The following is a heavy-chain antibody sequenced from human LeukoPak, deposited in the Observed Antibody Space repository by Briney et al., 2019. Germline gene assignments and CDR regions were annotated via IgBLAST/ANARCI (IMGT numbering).Heavy chain of an antibody. D-gene: IGHD6-19*01. J-gene: IGHJ3*02. CDR2: ISAYNGNT. V-gene: IGHV1-18*01. Sequence: ASVKVSCKASGYTFTSYGISWVLQAPGQGLEWMGWISAYNGNTNYAQKFQGRVTMTTDTSTSTAYMELRSLRSDDTAVYCCARDSQIYSSGWFDAFDIWGQGTMVTVSS. CDR3: ARDSQIYSSGWFDAFDI. CDR1: GYTFTSYG.